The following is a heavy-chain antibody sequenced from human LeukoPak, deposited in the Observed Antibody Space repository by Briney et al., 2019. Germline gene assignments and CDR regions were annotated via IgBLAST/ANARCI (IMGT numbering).Heavy chain of an antibody. D-gene: IGHD6-13*01. J-gene: IGHJ3*02. Sequence: GESLKISCKGSGYSFTSYWIGWVRQMPGKGLEWMGIIYPGDSDTRYSPSFQGQVTISADKSISTAYLQWSSLKASDTAMYYCARDVGYSSSWPDAFDIWGQGTMVTVSS. CDR2: IYPGDSDT. V-gene: IGHV5-51*01. CDR1: GYSFTSYW. CDR3: ARDVGYSSSWPDAFDI.